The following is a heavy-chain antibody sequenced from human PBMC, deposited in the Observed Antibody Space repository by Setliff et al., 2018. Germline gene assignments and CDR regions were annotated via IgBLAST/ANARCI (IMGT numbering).Heavy chain of an antibody. Sequence: ASVKVSCKASGYTFTNYGISWVRQAPGQGLEWMGYIKSYNGDTYFARNLQGRLSMTTDASSSTAYMELASLRSDDTAMYYCARDADHYDTDENPIFDYWGQGTLGTVS. CDR1: GYTFTNYG. CDR2: IKSYNGDT. D-gene: IGHD3-9*01. V-gene: IGHV1-18*01. CDR3: ARDADHYDTDENPIFDY. J-gene: IGHJ4*02.